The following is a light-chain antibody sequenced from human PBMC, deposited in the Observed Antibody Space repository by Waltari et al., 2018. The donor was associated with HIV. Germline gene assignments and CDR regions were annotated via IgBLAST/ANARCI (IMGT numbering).Light chain of an antibody. CDR2: GAS. V-gene: IGKV3D-15*01. J-gene: IGKJ2*02. CDR3: HQYHAWPRCT. CDR1: QNVGSY. Sequence: ILLTTSPVTLSVSPGDRVTLSCRGSQNVGSYLAWYRQKSDQPPRLLVYGASMGAIGVPARFSGSGSENDFTLFIDCLQTANCAVYYCHQYHAWPRCTFGQGTKV.